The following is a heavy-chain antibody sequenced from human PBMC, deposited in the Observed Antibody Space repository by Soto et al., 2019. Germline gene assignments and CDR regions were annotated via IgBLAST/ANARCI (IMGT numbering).Heavy chain of an antibody. J-gene: IGHJ4*02. CDR3: ARDKITGLFDY. V-gene: IGHV1-69*04. D-gene: IGHD2-8*02. CDR1: GGTFSSYT. CDR2: IIPIHGIA. Sequence: GASVKVSCKASGGTFSSYTISWVRQAPGQGLEWMGRIIPIHGIANYAQKFQGRVTITRDISTSTAYMELSSLRSEDTAVYYCARDKITGLFDYWGQGTLVTVSS.